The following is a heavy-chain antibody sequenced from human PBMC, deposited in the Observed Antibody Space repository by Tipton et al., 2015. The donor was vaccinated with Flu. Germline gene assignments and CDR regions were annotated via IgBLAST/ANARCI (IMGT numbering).Heavy chain of an antibody. J-gene: IGHJ6*02. Sequence: SLRLSCAASGFMFLYYSMNWVRQAPGKGLECAASIDASMTANPPDDFYLDAVKGRFTISRDNAKNSLYLQMKSLRAEDTAVYYCAAFRGSPFDAYVMDAWGQGTAVIVSS. CDR2: IDASMTANPPDD. CDR3: AAFRGSPFDAYVMDA. D-gene: IGHD2-15*01. CDR1: GFMFLYYS. V-gene: IGHV3-21*01.